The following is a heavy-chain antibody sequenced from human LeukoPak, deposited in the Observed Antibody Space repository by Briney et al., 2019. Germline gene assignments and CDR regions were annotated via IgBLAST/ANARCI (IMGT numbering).Heavy chain of an antibody. D-gene: IGHD3-22*01. J-gene: IGHJ4*02. CDR3: TAYDSSGHYFDY. CDR1: GFTFSSYE. CDR2: ISSSGSTI. V-gene: IGHV3-48*03. Sequence: GGSLRLSCAASGFTFSSYEMNWVRQAPGKGLEWVSYISSSGSTIYYADSVKGRFTISRDNAKNSLYPQMNSLRAEDTAVYYCTAYDSSGHYFDYWGQGTLVTVSS.